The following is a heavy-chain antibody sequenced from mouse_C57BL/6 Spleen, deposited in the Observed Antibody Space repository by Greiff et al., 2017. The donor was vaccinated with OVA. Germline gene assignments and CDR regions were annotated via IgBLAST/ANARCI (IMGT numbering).Heavy chain of an antibody. CDR1: GYTFTSYW. D-gene: IGHD1-1*01. Sequence: QVQLQQPGAELVKPGASVSMSCKASGYTFTSYWITWVKQRPGQGLEWIGDIYPGSGSTNYNEKFKSKATLTVDTSSSTAYMQLSSLTSEDSAVYYCETGANYYGISYDYWGKGTTLTVAT. J-gene: IGHJ2*01. CDR2: IYPGSGST. CDR3: ETGANYYGISYDY. V-gene: IGHV1-55*01.